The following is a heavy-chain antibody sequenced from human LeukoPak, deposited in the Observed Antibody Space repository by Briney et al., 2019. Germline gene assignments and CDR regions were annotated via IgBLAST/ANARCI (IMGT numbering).Heavy chain of an antibody. CDR3: ARESPAGQQLEVVSRLWFDP. D-gene: IGHD6-13*01. V-gene: IGHV1-18*01. CDR2: ISAYNGNT. J-gene: IGHJ5*02. CDR1: GYTFTSYG. Sequence: ASVKVSCKASGYTFTSYGISWVRQAPGQGLEWTGWISAYNGNTNYAQKLQGRVTMTTDTSTSTAYMELRSLRSDDTAVYYCARESPAGQQLEVVSRLWFDPWGQGTLVTVSS.